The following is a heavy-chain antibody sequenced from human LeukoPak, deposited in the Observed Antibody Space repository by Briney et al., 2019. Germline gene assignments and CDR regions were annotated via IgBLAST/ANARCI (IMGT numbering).Heavy chain of an antibody. V-gene: IGHV4-59*01. CDR2: IYYSGST. Sequence: PSETLSLTCTGSGGSISSYYWSWIRQPPGKGLEWIWYIYYSGSTNYNPSLKSRVTISVDTSKNQFSLKLSSVTAADTAVYYCARDPETASWGATHAFDIWGQGTMVTVSS. CDR3: ARDPETASWGATHAFDI. D-gene: IGHD5-18*01. J-gene: IGHJ3*02. CDR1: GGSISSYY.